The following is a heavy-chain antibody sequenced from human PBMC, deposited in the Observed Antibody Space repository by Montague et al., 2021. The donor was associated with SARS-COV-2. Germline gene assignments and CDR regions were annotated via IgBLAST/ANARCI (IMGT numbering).Heavy chain of an antibody. V-gene: IGHV4-39*01. CDR3: ARHDITWYFDP. CDR1: GGSTSSRSYY. J-gene: IGHJ5*02. Sequence: SETLSLTCTVSGGSTSSRSYYWGCIRQPPGKGMEWIASINYSWSTYYNPALKSRVTISVDTSKNQVSLNLNSVTVADKATYYCARHDITWYFDPWGQGTLVSVS. D-gene: IGHD3-16*01. CDR2: INYSWST.